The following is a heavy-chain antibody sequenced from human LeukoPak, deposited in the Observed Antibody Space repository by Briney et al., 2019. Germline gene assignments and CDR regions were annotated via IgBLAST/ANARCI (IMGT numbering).Heavy chain of an antibody. CDR2: MNPNSGNT. V-gene: IGHV1-8*02. D-gene: IGHD5-18*01. CDR1: GYTFTSYD. J-gene: IGHJ4*02. CDR3: ARGGGYSYGYLYYFDY. Sequence: ASVKVSCKASGYTFTSYDINWVRQATGQGLEWMGWMNPNSGNTGYAQKFQGRVTMTRNTSISTAYMELSSLRSEDTAVYYCARGGGYSYGYLYYFDYWGQGTLVTVSS.